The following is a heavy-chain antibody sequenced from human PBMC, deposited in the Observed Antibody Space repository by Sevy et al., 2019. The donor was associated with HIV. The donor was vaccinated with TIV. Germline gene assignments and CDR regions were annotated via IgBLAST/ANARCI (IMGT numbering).Heavy chain of an antibody. J-gene: IGHJ5*02. CDR1: VGSISSSSYY. D-gene: IGHD6-19*01. V-gene: IGHV4-39*01. Sequence: SETLSLTCTVSVGSISSSSYYWGWIRQPPGKGLEWIGSIYYSGSTYYNPSLKSRVTISVDTSKNQFSLRLSSVTAADTAVYYCASYIAVAGYWFDPWGQGTLVTVSS. CDR2: IYYSGST. CDR3: ASYIAVAGYWFDP.